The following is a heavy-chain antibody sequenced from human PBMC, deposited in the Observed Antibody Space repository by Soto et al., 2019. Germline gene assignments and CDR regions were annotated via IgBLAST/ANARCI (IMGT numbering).Heavy chain of an antibody. CDR2: INAGSGNT. CDR1: GYTFRAYT. V-gene: IGHV1-3*01. D-gene: IGHD1-1*01. CDR3: ARCTETLGSSVNDGFEN. Sequence: AYVKVSSKAPGYTFRAYTMNWVRQAPGQSLEWMGWINAGSGNTKYSQNFQGRVSITRDTSASTVYMELTGLTSEDTAVYYCARCTETLGSSVNDGFENWGQGTMVTLSS. J-gene: IGHJ3*02.